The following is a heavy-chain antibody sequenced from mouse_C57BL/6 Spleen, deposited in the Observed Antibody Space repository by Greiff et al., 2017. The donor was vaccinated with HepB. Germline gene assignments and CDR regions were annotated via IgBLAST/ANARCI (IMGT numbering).Heavy chain of an antibody. D-gene: IGHD1-1*01. V-gene: IGHV1-76*01. Sequence: VQLQQSGAELVRPGASVKLSCKASGYTFTDYYINWVKQRPGQGLEWIARIYPGSGNTYYNEKFKGKATLTAEKSSSTAYMQLSSLTSEDSAVYFCARSRYYGSSYWFAYWGQGTLVTVSA. J-gene: IGHJ3*01. CDR1: GYTFTDYY. CDR3: ARSRYYGSSYWFAY. CDR2: IYPGSGNT.